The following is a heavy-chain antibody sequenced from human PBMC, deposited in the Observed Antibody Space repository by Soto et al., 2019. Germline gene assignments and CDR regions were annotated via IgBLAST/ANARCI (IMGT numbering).Heavy chain of an antibody. CDR3: AREGGPARDNDAFDI. D-gene: IGHD2-2*01. J-gene: IGHJ3*02. CDR2: IYYSGST. V-gene: IGHV4-59*01. CDR1: GGSISSYY. Sequence: QVQLQESGPGLVKPSETLSLTCTVSGGSISSYYWSWIRQPPWKGLEWIGYIYYSGSTNYNPSLKSRVTISVDTSKNQFSLKLSSVTAADTAVYYCAREGGPARDNDAFDIWGQGTMVTVSS.